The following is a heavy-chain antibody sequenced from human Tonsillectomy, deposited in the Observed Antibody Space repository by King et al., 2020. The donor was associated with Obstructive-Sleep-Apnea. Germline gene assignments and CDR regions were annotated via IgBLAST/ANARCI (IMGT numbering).Heavy chain of an antibody. D-gene: IGHD3-10*01. CDR2: ISGSGGST. CDR1: GFTFSSYA. CDR3: AMFQTYYYGSGSCLDI. Sequence: EVQLVESGGGLVQPGGSLRLSCGASGFTFSSYAMSWVRQAPGKGLEWVSAISGSGGSTYYADSVKGRFTISRDNSKNTLYLQMNSLRPEDTAVYYCAMFQTYYYGSGSCLDIWGQGTMVTVSS. V-gene: IGHV3-23*04. J-gene: IGHJ3*02.